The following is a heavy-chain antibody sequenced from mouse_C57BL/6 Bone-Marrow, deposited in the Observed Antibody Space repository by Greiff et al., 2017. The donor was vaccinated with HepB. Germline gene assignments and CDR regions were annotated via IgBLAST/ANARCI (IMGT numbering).Heavy chain of an antibody. D-gene: IGHD1-1*01. CDR3: ARDYYGSPYFDY. V-gene: IGHV1-75*01. CDR2: IFPGSGST. J-gene: IGHJ2*01. Sequence: QVHVKQSGPELVKPGASVKISCKASGYTFTDYYINWVKQRPGQGLEWIGWIFPGSGSTYYNEKFKGKATLTVDKSSSTAYMLLSSLTSEDSAVYFCARDYYGSPYFDYWGQGTTLTVSS. CDR1: GYTFTDYY.